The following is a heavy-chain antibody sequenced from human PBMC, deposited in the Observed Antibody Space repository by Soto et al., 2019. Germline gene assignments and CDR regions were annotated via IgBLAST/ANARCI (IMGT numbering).Heavy chain of an antibody. CDR3: ARARVRGVSPDYDS. J-gene: IGHJ4*02. V-gene: IGHV4-59*02. CDR1: GGYVHSYY. Sequence: SETLSLTCSVSGGYVHSYYWSWLRQSPGRGLEWIAYIYYTGSTKYNPSLKSRATISLDTSKNEVYLKMTSVTAADTAVYYCARARVRGVSPDYDSWGQGTQVTVSS. CDR2: IYYTGST. D-gene: IGHD2-8*01.